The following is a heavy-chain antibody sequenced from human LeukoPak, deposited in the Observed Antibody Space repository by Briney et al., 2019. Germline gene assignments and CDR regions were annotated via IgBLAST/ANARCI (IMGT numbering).Heavy chain of an antibody. Sequence: GASVKVSCKASGYAFTNYGIIWVRQAPGQGLEWMGWISTYNGNTNYAQKLQGRVTMTTDTSTSTAYMELRGLRSDDTAVYYCARSIVGATDYYYYNMDVWGKGTTVTVS. CDR1: GYAFTNYG. CDR3: ARSIVGATDYYYYNMDV. V-gene: IGHV1-18*01. D-gene: IGHD1-26*01. J-gene: IGHJ6*03. CDR2: ISTYNGNT.